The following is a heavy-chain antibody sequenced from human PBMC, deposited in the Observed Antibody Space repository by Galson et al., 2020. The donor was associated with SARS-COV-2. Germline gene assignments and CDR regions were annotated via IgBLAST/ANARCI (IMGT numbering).Heavy chain of an antibody. CDR3: AKDTSSGYNNNWFDP. Sequence: QLGESLKISCAASGFTFSSYGIHWVRQAPGKGLEWVAVISYDGSNKYYADSVKGRFTISRDNSKNTLYLQMNSLRAEDTAVYYCAKDTSSGYNNNWFDPWGQGTLVTVSS. V-gene: IGHV3-30*18. D-gene: IGHD3-22*01. CDR2: ISYDGSNK. CDR1: GFTFSSYG. J-gene: IGHJ5*02.